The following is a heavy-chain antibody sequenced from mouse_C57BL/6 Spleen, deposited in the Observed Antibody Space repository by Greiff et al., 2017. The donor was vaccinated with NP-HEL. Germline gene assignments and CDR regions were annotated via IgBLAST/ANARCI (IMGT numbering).Heavy chain of an antibody. J-gene: IGHJ4*01. V-gene: IGHV1-15*01. CDR1: GYTFTDYE. D-gene: IGHD2-3*01. CDR2: IDPETGGT. CDR3: TRDGYPYAMDY. Sequence: QVQLQQSGAELVRPGASVTLSCKASGYTFTDYEMHWVKQTPVHGLEWNGAIDPETGGTAYNQKFKGKAILTADKSSSTAYMELRSLTSEDSAVYYCTRDGYPYAMDYWGQGTSVTVSS.